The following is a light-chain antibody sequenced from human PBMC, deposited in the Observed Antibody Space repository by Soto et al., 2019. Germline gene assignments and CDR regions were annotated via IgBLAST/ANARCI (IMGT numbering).Light chain of an antibody. CDR3: QQYGTLIP. Sequence: EIGMTQSPATLSVSPGERATLSCRASQSVSSNLAWYQQKPGQAPRLLIYGSFSRATGIPDRFSGSGSGTDFTLTISRLEPEDSAVYYCQQYGTLIPFGQGTRLAIK. CDR2: GSF. CDR1: QSVSSN. V-gene: IGKV3-20*01. J-gene: IGKJ5*01.